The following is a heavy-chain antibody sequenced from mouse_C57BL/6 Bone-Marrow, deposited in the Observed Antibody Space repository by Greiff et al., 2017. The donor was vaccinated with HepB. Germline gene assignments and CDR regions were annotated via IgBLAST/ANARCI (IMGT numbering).Heavy chain of an antibody. D-gene: IGHD1-1*01. V-gene: IGHV5-17*01. CDR3: ARPTVSDYYAMAY. Sequence: DVQLVESGGGLVKPGGSLKLTCATSGFTFSDYGMHWVRQAPEKGLVWVAYISSGSSTIYYADTVKGRFTITRDNAKNTLFLQMTSLRSEDTAMYYCARPTVSDYYAMAYWGQGTSVTVSS. J-gene: IGHJ4*01. CDR1: GFTFSDYG. CDR2: ISSGSSTI.